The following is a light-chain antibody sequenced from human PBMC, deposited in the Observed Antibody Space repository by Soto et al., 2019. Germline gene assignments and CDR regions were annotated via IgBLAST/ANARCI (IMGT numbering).Light chain of an antibody. J-gene: IGKJ1*01. CDR1: QSLGIW. CDR2: DAS. Sequence: DIQMTQSPSTLSASVGDRVTITCRASQSLGIWLAWHQQKPGKAPKXLIYDASTLKSGVPSRFSGSGSGTKFTLTISSLQPDDFATYYCQEYNSYSGTFGQGTKVDIK. CDR3: QEYNSYSGT. V-gene: IGKV1-5*01.